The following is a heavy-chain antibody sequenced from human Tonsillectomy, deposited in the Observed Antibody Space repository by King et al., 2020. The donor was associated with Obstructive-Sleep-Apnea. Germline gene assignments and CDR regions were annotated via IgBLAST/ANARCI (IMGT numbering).Heavy chain of an antibody. CDR2: FTPIHNIA. CDR3: TRGYYGSGRAANMDV. Sequence: VQLVESGAEVKKPGSSVRVSCKASGGTFSGSTTSWVRQAPGQGLEWMGEFTPIHNIANYAQKFQGRVTITADESTSTTYMELSSLRSDDTGVCYCTRGYYGSGRAANMDVWGQGTTVTVSS. V-gene: IGHV1-69*01. CDR1: GGTFSGST. J-gene: IGHJ6*02. D-gene: IGHD3-10*01.